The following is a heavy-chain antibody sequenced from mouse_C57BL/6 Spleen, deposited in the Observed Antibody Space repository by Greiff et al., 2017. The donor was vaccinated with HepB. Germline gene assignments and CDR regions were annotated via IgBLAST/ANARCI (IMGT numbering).Heavy chain of an antibody. V-gene: IGHV1-72*01. CDR3: ARGRGIYYDYDGAMDY. D-gene: IGHD2-4*01. Sequence: QVQLQQPGAELVKPGASVKLSCKASGYTFTSYWMHWVKQRPGRGLEWIGRIDPNSGGTKYNEKFKSKATLTVDKPSSTAYMQLSSLTSEDSAVYYCARGRGIYYDYDGAMDYWGQGTSVTVSS. CDR2: IDPNSGGT. J-gene: IGHJ4*01. CDR1: GYTFTSYW.